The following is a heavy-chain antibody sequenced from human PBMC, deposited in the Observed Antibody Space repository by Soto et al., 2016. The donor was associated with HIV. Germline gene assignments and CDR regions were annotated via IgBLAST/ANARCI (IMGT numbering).Heavy chain of an antibody. CDR3: ARVGWQRWDSSGYYTPFDY. Sequence: QVQLVESGGGLVKPGGSLRLSCAASGFTFSDYYMSWIRQAPGKGLEWVSYISSSSSYTNYADSVKGRFTIPRDNAKNSLYLQMNSLRAEDTAVYYCARVGWQRWDSSGYYTPFDYWGQGTLVTVSS. CDR1: GFTFSDYY. D-gene: IGHD3-22*01. J-gene: IGHJ4*02. V-gene: IGHV3-11*05. CDR2: ISSSSSYT.